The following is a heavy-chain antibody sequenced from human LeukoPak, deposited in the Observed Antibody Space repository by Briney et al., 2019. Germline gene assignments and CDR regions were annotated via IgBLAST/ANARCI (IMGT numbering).Heavy chain of an antibody. V-gene: IGHV4-61*02. CDR3: ARSLSPDSSGYSRAFDY. D-gene: IGHD3-22*01. J-gene: IGHJ4*02. Sequence: SQTLSLTCTVSGGSISSGSYYWIWIRQPAGMGLEWIVRIYTSASTNYNLSLKSRVTISVYTSKDPFSLKLSSVTAADTAVYYCARSLSPDSSGYSRAFDYWGQGTLVTVSS. CDR1: GGSISSGSYY. CDR2: IYTSAST.